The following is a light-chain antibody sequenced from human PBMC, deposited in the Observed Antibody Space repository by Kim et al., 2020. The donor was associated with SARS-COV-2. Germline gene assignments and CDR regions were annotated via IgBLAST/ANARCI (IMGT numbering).Light chain of an antibody. V-gene: IGLV2-14*03. CDR3: SSYASSISWV. CDR1: RSYLCGYKY. CDR2: DVN. J-gene: IGLJ3*02. Sequence: GQWVTRSCNGTRSYLCGYKYGSRDPQTPGKAPKLMIYDVNNRPSGISNRFSGSKSGNTASLTISGLQAEDEADYYCSSYASSISWVFGGGTKVTVL.